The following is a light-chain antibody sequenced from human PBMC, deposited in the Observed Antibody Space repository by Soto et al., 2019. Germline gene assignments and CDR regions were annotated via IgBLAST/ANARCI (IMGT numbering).Light chain of an antibody. CDR3: QQYSSYATST. V-gene: IGKV1-5*01. Sequence: DIQMTQSPSTLSASIGDRVTITCRASQDINSGLAWYQQKPGKAPNLLIYDASNLESGVPSRFSGSGSGTEFSLTITSLQSDDFATYYCQQYSSYATSTFGQGTKVDIK. J-gene: IGKJ1*01. CDR1: QDINSG. CDR2: DAS.